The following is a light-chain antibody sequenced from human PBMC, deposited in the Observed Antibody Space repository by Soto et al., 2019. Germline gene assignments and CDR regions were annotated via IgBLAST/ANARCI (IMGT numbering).Light chain of an antibody. V-gene: IGLV1-44*01. CDR2: SDN. CDR1: SSNIGSTR. J-gene: IGLJ1*01. CDR3: AAWDNSLNGYV. Sequence: QAVVTQPPSASGTPGQRVAISCSGASSNIGSTRANWYRQLPGTAPKLLIYSDNQRPSGVPDRFSGSKSGTSASLAISGLQSEDEADYYCAAWDNSLNGYVFGTWTKLTVL.